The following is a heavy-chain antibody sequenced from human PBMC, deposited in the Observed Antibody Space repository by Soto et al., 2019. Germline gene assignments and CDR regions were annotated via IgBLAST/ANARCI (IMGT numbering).Heavy chain of an antibody. CDR2: IIVSSNYV. Sequence: EVQLVESGGGLVKPGGSLRLSCAASGFTFSAYSMNWVRQAPGKGLEWVSSIIVSSNYVYYADSVKGRFTISRDNTKNLLYLQMNSLRAEDTAVYYCARDGWIDYWGQGTLVTVSS. J-gene: IGHJ4*02. D-gene: IGHD2-2*03. CDR3: ARDGWIDY. V-gene: IGHV3-21*01. CDR1: GFTFSAYS.